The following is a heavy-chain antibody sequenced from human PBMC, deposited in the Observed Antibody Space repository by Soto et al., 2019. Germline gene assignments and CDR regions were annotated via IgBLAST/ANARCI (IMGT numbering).Heavy chain of an antibody. V-gene: IGHV1-69*12. CDR2: IIPIFGTA. J-gene: IGHJ2*01. CDR3: ARGNPRWLHFCYFDL. CDR1: GGTFSSYT. Sequence: QVQLVQSGAEVKKPGSSVTVSCKASGGTFSSYTISWVRQAPGQGLEWMGGIIPIFGTANYAQKFQGRVMITADDSTSAAYMELSRLRSEATAVYCCARGNPRWLHFCYFDLWGRGTLVTVSS. D-gene: IGHD5-12*01.